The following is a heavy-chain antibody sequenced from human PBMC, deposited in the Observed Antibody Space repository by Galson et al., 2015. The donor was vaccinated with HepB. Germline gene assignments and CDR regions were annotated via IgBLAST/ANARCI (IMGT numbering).Heavy chain of an antibody. CDR1: GFTFSSYG. D-gene: IGHD5-18*01. CDR2: ISSSSSYI. V-gene: IGHV3-21*01. Sequence: SLRLYCAASGFTFSSYGMNWVRQAPGKGLEWVSSISSSSSYISFADSVKGRFTISRDNAKNSLYLQMNSLRAEDTALYYCAREAMDGYYFDFWGLGTLVTVSS. J-gene: IGHJ4*02. CDR3: AREAMDGYYFDF.